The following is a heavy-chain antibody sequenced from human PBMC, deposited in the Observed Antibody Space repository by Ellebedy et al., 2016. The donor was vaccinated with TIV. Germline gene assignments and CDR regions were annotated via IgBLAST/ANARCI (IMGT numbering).Heavy chain of an antibody. CDR2: INPASCNS. CDR1: GYTFTSYF. D-gene: IGHD3-22*01. Sequence: ASVKVSCKASGYTFTSYFLYWVRQAPGQGLEWVGIINPASCNSNYAQKFQGSVTMTRDTSTGTVYMELSSLRSEDTAVYYCARGDNYYYDSSGYYYNYWGQGTLVAVSS. V-gene: IGHV1-46*01. CDR3: ARGDNYYYDSSGYYYNY. J-gene: IGHJ4*02.